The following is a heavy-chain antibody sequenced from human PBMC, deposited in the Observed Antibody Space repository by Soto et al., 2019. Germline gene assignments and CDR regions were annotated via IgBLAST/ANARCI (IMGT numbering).Heavy chain of an antibody. J-gene: IGHJ4*02. Sequence: EVQLVESGGGLVQPGGSLKLSCAASGFTVRGSAMHWVRQASGKGLEWVGRIASKAYSDATGYAASVKGRFTISRDDSENTAYLQMDSLKTEDTAVYYCARQTYTNSAGIDYWGQGTLVTVSS. D-gene: IGHD6-6*01. V-gene: IGHV3-73*02. CDR2: IASKAYSDAT. CDR3: ARQTYTNSAGIDY. CDR1: GFTVRGSA.